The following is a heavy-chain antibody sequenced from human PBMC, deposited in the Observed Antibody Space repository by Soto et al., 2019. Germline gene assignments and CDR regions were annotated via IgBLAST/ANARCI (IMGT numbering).Heavy chain of an antibody. D-gene: IGHD1-1*01. CDR2: ISYDGSNK. CDR1: GFTFSSYA. J-gene: IGHJ6*02. Sequence: QVQLVESGGGVVQPGRSLRLSCAASGFTFSSYAMHWVRQAPGKGLEWVAVISYDGSNKYYADSVKGRFTISRDNSKNTLYLQMNSLRAEDTAVYYCARVDNWNDEVDYYYGMDVWGQGTTVTVSS. V-gene: IGHV3-30-3*01. CDR3: ARVDNWNDEVDYYYGMDV.